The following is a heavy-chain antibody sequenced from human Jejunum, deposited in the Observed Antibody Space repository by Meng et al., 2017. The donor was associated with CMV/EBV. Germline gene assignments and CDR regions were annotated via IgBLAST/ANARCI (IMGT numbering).Heavy chain of an antibody. CDR3: ARDLVAATAPNN. V-gene: IGHV3-21*06. CDR2: IDATSTYI. CDR1: GFAFSTYA. Sequence: CAASGFAFSTYAMNWVRLAPGKGLECVSSIDATSTYIYYGDSVRGRFTISRDNAKNSLYLQMDSLSADDTALYYCARDLVAATAPNNWGQGTLVTVSS. J-gene: IGHJ4*02. D-gene: IGHD2-15*01.